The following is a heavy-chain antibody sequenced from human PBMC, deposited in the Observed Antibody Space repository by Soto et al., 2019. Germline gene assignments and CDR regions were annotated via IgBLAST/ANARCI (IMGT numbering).Heavy chain of an antibody. CDR3: AKILAGTGIFDY. D-gene: IGHD1-7*01. Sequence: TGGSLRLSCAASGFTFSSYAMSWVRQAPGKGLEWVSAISGSGGSTYYADSVKGRFTISRDNSKNTLYLQMNSLRAEDTAVYYCAKILAGTGIFDYWGQGTLVTVSS. CDR1: GFTFSSYA. J-gene: IGHJ4*02. V-gene: IGHV3-23*01. CDR2: ISGSGGST.